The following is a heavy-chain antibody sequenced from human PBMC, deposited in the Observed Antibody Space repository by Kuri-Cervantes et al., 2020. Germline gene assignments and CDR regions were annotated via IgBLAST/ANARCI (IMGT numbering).Heavy chain of an antibody. D-gene: IGHD6-13*01. V-gene: IGHV4-59*05. Sequence: GSLRLSCTVSGGSISSYYWSWIRQPPGKGLEWIGSIYYSGSTYYNPSLKSRVTISVDTSKNQFSLKLSSVTAADTAVYYCARRETLIPGIAAAGGGGFDPWGQGTLVTVSS. J-gene: IGHJ5*02. CDR2: IYYSGST. CDR3: ARRETLIPGIAAAGGGGFDP. CDR1: GGSISSYY.